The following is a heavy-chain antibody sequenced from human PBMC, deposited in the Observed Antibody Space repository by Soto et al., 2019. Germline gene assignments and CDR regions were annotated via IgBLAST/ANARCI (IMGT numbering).Heavy chain of an antibody. CDR1: GGSISSYY. V-gene: IGHV4-59*08. CDR2: IYYSGST. D-gene: IGHD2-2*01. J-gene: IGHJ6*02. Sequence: PSETLSLTCIVSGGSISSYYWSWIRQPPGKGLEWIGYIYYSGSTNYNPSLKSRVTISVDTSKNQFSLKVSSVTAADTALYYCARLGGYFIITSGYRYYRIDFSTQGTTVTVSS. CDR3: ARLGGYFIITSGYRYYRIDF.